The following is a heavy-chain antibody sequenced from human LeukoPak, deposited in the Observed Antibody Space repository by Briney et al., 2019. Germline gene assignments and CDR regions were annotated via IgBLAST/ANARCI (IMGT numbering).Heavy chain of an antibody. J-gene: IGHJ3*02. CDR3: ARHRRTVVVMNAFDI. Sequence: SETLSLTCTVSGGSISSYYWSWIRQPPGKGLEWIGYIYYSGSTNYNPSLKSRVTISVDTSKNQFSLKLSSVTAADTAVYYCARHRRTVVVMNAFDIWGQGTMVTASS. D-gene: IGHD3-22*01. CDR2: IYYSGST. V-gene: IGHV4-59*08. CDR1: GGSISSYY.